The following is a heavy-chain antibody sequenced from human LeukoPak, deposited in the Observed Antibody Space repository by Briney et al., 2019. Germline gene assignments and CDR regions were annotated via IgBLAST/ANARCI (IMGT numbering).Heavy chain of an antibody. CDR1: GGTFSGYA. D-gene: IGHD3-9*01. CDR3: ARDSYDILTGYFQDAWFDP. Sequence: ASVKVSCKASGGTFSGYATSWVRQAPGQGLEWMGGIIPIFGTANYAQKFQGRVTITTDESTSTAYMELSSLRSEDTAVYYCARDSYDILTGYFQDAWFDPWGQGTLATVSS. J-gene: IGHJ5*02. CDR2: IIPIFGTA. V-gene: IGHV1-69*05.